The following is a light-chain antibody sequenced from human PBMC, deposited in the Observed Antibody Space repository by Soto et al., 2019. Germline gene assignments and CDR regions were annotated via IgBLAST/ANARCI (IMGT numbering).Light chain of an antibody. CDR2: GVF. Sequence: EVLLTQAPGTLSLSPGERATLSCRASHSVGSSYLAWYQQRRGQAPRLLIYGVFSRAIGIPDRFSGSGSGTEFTLTISSLQSEDFAVYFCQQYNNWPTWTFGQGTKVDIK. J-gene: IGKJ1*01. V-gene: IGKV3D-15*01. CDR1: HSVGSSY. CDR3: QQYNNWPTWT.